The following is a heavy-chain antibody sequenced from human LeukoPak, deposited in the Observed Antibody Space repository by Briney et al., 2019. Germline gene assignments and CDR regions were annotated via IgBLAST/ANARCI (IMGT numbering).Heavy chain of an antibody. CDR3: ARRAGEYSHPYDY. CDR1: GFTVSSNS. J-gene: IGHJ4*02. Sequence: GGSLRLSCTVSGFTVSSNSWSWVRQAPGKGLEWVSFIYSGGNTHYSDSVKGRFTISRDNSKNTLYLQMNSLRAEDTAVYYCARRAGEYSHPYDYWGQGTLVTVSS. V-gene: IGHV3-53*01. D-gene: IGHD4-17*01. CDR2: IYSGGNT.